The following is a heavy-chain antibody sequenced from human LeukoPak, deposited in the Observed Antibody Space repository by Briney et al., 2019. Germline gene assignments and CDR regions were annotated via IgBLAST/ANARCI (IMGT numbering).Heavy chain of an antibody. J-gene: IGHJ4*02. D-gene: IGHD6-19*01. V-gene: IGHV4-59*01. Sequence: SETLSLTCTVSGGSIRGYYWSWIRQPPGKGLEWIGYIYYSGSTNYNPSLKSRVTISVDTSKNQFSLKLSSVTAADTAVYYCARDSSGWYGYDYWGQGTLVTVSS. CDR1: GGSIRGYY. CDR2: IYYSGST. CDR3: ARDSSGWYGYDY.